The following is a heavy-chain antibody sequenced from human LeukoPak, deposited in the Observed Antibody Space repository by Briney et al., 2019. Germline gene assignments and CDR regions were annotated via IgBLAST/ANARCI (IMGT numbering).Heavy chain of an antibody. V-gene: IGHV3-23*01. CDR3: AKFRLWPYYYDSSGSHTDDAFDI. D-gene: IGHD3-22*01. CDR2: ISGSGGST. Sequence: PGGSLRLSCAASGFTFSSYGMHWVRQAPGKGLEWVSAISGSGGSTYYADSVKGRFTISRDNSKNTLYLQMNSLRAEDTAVYYCAKFRLWPYYYDSSGSHTDDAFDIWGQGTMVTVSS. J-gene: IGHJ3*02. CDR1: GFTFSSYG.